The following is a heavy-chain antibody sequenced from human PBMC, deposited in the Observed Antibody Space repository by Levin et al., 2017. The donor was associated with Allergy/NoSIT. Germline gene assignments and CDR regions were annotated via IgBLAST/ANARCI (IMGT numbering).Heavy chain of an antibody. Sequence: KAGESLKISCKASGYTFTSYDINWVRQATGQGLEWMGWMNPNSANTRYAQKFQGRVSMTRNTSISTAYMELSSLRSEDTAVYYCARGPGYYDSSGSGVDYWGQGTLVTVSS. CDR2: MNPNSANT. D-gene: IGHD3-22*01. CDR1: GYTFTSYD. J-gene: IGHJ4*02. V-gene: IGHV1-8*01. CDR3: ARGPGYYDSSGSGVDY.